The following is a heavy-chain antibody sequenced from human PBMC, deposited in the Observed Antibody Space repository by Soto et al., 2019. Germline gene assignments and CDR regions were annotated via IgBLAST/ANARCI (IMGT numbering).Heavy chain of an antibody. CDR2: ISSSGSTI. CDR1: GFTFSDYY. J-gene: IGHJ3*02. V-gene: IGHV3-11*01. Sequence: GGSLRLSCAASGFTFSDYYMSWIRQAPGKGLEWVSYISSSGSTIYYADSVKGRFTISRDNAKNTLYLQMNSLRAEDTAVYDCAREGSSTVTTWGDAFDIWGQGTMVTVSS. D-gene: IGHD4-17*01. CDR3: AREGSSTVTTWGDAFDI.